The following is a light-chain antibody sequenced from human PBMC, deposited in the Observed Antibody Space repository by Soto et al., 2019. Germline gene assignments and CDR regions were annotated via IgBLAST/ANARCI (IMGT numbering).Light chain of an antibody. J-gene: IGKJ2*01. CDR1: QSMSDS. Sequence: DIQLTQSPSSLSASVGDRVTITCRASQSMSDSLNWYQQKSGRAPKLLIYRSSSLESGVPSRFSGSGSVTDFTLTISSLQPEDFGTYFCQQSYSNSYTFGQGTTLEIK. CDR3: QQSYSNSYT. V-gene: IGKV1-39*01. CDR2: RSS.